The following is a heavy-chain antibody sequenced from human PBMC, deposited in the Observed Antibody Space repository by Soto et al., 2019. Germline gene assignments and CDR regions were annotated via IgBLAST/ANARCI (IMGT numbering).Heavy chain of an antibody. Sequence: EVQLMESGGGSVKPGGSLGLSCAASGFTFNSAWMNWVRQAPGQGLEWVGRIKSKNDGESTNYAAPGTGRFAISRYDSKNTVYLQKNSLKNEDTAVYYWSTDLPGERADWGLDFWGEGTLVTVSS. CDR1: GFTFNSAW. CDR3: STDLPGERADWGLDF. J-gene: IGHJ4*02. V-gene: IGHV3-15*07. D-gene: IGHD7-27*01. CDR2: IKSKNDGEST.